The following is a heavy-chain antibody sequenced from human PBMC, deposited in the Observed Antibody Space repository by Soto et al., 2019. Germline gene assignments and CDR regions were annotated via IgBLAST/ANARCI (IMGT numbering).Heavy chain of an antibody. V-gene: IGHV1-69*13. Sequence: SVKVSCKASGGTFSSYAISWVRQAPGQGLEWIGGITPIFGTANYAQKFQGRVTITADESTSTAYMELSSLRSEDTAVYYCARGSSGWYNWFDPWGQGTLVTVSS. CDR1: GGTFSSYA. J-gene: IGHJ5*02. CDR3: ARGSSGWYNWFDP. D-gene: IGHD6-19*01. CDR2: ITPIFGTA.